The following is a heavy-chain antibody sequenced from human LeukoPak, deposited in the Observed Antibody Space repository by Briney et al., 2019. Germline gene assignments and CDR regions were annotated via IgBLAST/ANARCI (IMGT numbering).Heavy chain of an antibody. V-gene: IGHV3-23*03. CDR1: GFIFSSYG. Sequence: GGSLRLSCAASGFIFSSYGMSWVRQAPGQGLEWVSVIYSGGSTYYADSVKGRFTISRDNSKNTLYLQMNSLRAEDTAVYYCARGYQYSTGWYYFDYWGQGTLVTVSS. CDR2: IYSGGST. CDR3: ARGYQYSTGWYYFDY. J-gene: IGHJ4*02. D-gene: IGHD6-19*01.